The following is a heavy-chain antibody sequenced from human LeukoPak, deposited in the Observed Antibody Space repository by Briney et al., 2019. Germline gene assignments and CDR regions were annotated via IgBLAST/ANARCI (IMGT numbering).Heavy chain of an antibody. J-gene: IGHJ3*02. D-gene: IGHD2-2*01. CDR1: GGSISSSNW. CDR3: ARWLAQKDIVVVPAAIHDAFDI. Sequence: SGTLSLTCAVSGGSISSSNWWSWVRQPPGKGLEWIGEIYHSGRTNYNPSLKSRVTISVDKSKNQFSLKLSSVTAADTAVYYCARWLAQKDIVVVPAAIHDAFDIWGQGTMVTVSS. V-gene: IGHV4-4*02. CDR2: IYHSGRT.